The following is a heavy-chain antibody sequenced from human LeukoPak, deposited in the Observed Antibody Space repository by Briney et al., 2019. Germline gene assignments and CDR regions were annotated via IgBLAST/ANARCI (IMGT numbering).Heavy chain of an antibody. CDR3: AKDSTISFYDSSGYSDY. Sequence: GGSLRLSCAASGFTFDDYAMHWVRHAPGKGLEWVSGISWNSGSIGYADSVKGRFTISRDNSKNTLYLQMNSLRAEDTAVYYCAKDSTISFYDSSGYSDYWGQGTLVTVSS. J-gene: IGHJ4*02. CDR1: GFTFDDYA. V-gene: IGHV3-9*01. D-gene: IGHD3-22*01. CDR2: ISWNSGSI.